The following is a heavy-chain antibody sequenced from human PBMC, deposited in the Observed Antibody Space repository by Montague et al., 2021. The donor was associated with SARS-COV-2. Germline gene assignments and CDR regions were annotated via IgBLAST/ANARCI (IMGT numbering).Heavy chain of an antibody. D-gene: IGHD3-22*01. CDR3: ARAPRRHYYDSTGFDAFDI. CDR1: GFTFRSYW. Sequence: SLGLSCAASGFTFRSYWMHWVRQAPGKGLVWVSRINSDGSSTTYADSVKGRFAISRDNAKNTLYLQMNSLRAEDTAVYYCARAPRRHYYDSTGFDAFDIWGQGTMVTVSS. V-gene: IGHV3-74*01. CDR2: INSDGSST. J-gene: IGHJ3*02.